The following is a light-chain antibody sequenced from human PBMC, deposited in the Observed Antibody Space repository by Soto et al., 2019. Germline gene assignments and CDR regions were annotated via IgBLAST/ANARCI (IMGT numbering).Light chain of an antibody. CDR2: DAS. J-gene: IGKJ1*01. V-gene: IGKV3-11*01. CDR3: QQRST. Sequence: EIVLTQSPATLSLSPGETATLSCRASQSVSSYLAWYQQKPGQAPRLLLYDASNRATGIPARFSGSGSGTDFSLAISSVEPEDFAVYYCQQRSTFGQGTKVEIK. CDR1: QSVSSY.